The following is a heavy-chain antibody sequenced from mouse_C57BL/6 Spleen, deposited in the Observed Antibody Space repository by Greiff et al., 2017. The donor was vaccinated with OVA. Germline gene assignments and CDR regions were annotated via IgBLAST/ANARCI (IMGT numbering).Heavy chain of an antibody. CDR3: ANYYGSRDYAMDY. CDR1: GFTFSSYA. Sequence: EVKLVESGGGLVKPGGSLKLSCAASGFTFSSYAMSWVRQTPEKRLEWVATISDGGSYTYYPDNVKGLFTISRDNAKNNLYLQMSHLKSEDTAMFYCANYYGSRDYAMDYWGQGTSVTVSS. D-gene: IGHD1-1*01. CDR2: ISDGGSYT. V-gene: IGHV5-4*03. J-gene: IGHJ4*01.